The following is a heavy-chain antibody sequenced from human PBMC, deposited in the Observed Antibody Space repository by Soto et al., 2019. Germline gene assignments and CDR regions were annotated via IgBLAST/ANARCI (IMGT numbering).Heavy chain of an antibody. CDR1: GFTFSDYY. D-gene: IGHD3-10*01. V-gene: IGHV3-11*01. CDR2: ISSSGSTI. J-gene: IGHJ6*02. CDR3: ASLYGSGSYFGYYYGMDV. Sequence: QVQLVESGGGLVKPGGSLRLSCAASGFTFSDYYMSWIRQAPGKGLEWVSYISSSGSTIYYADSVKGRFTISRDNPKNSLYLQMNSLRAEDTALYYCASLYGSGSYFGYYYGMDVWGQGTTVTVSS.